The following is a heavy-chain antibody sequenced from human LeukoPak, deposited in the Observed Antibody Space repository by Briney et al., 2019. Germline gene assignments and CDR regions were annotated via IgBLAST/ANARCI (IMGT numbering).Heavy chain of an antibody. V-gene: IGHV4-31*03. Sequence: SETLSLTCTVSGGSISSGGHYWSWIRQRPGKGLEWIGYINYSGSTYYNPSLKSRVSISLDTSQNHFSLRLSSVTAAYTAVYFCARDEAIFGAGYYYGIDVWGQGTTVTVSS. CDR1: GGSISSGGHY. J-gene: IGHJ6*02. D-gene: IGHD3-3*01. CDR2: INYSGST. CDR3: ARDEAIFGAGYYYGIDV.